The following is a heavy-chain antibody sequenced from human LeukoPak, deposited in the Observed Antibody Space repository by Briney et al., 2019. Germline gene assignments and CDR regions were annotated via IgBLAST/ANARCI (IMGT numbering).Heavy chain of an antibody. J-gene: IGHJ4*02. Sequence: GESLKISCKGSGYSFTSHWIGWVRQMPGKGLEWMGIIYPGDSDTRYSPSFQGQVTISADKSISTAYLQWSSLKASDTAMYYCARLRYCSSTSCPGFDYWGQGTLVTVSS. D-gene: IGHD2-2*01. CDR3: ARLRYCSSTSCPGFDY. CDR2: IYPGDSDT. CDR1: GYSFTSHW. V-gene: IGHV5-51*01.